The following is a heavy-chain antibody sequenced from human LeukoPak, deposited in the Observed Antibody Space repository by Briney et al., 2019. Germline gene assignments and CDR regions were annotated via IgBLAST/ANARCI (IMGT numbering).Heavy chain of an antibody. CDR1: GFTFSSYG. CDR3: ARVMSGYYVVLDI. CDR2: ISYDGSNK. Sequence: GGSLRLSCAASGFTFSSYGMHWVRQAPGKGLEWVAVISYDGSNKYYADSVKGRFTVSRDNAKNTLYLQMNNLRAEDTAVYYCARVMSGYYVVLDIWGQGTMVTVSS. V-gene: IGHV3-30*03. D-gene: IGHD3-3*01. J-gene: IGHJ3*02.